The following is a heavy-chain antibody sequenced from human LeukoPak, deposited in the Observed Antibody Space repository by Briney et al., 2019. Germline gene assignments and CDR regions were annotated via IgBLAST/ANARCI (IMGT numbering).Heavy chain of an antibody. V-gene: IGHV4-59*01. Sequence: SETLSLTCTVSGGSISSYYWSWIRQPPAKGLEWIGYIYYSGSTNYNPSLKSRVTISVDTSKNQFSLKLSSVTAADTAVYYCARVSRTITIFGVAMGGWFDPWGQGTLVTVSS. J-gene: IGHJ5*02. CDR3: ARVSRTITIFGVAMGGWFDP. CDR1: GGSISSYY. D-gene: IGHD3-3*01. CDR2: IYYSGST.